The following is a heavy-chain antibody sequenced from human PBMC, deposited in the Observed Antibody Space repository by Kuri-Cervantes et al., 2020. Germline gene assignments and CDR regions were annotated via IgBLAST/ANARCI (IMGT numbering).Heavy chain of an antibody. CDR2: IWYDGSNK. V-gene: IGHV3-33*01. J-gene: IGHJ3*02. Sequence: GGSLRLSCAASGFTFSSYGMHWVRQAPGKGLEWVAVIWYDGSNKYYADSVKGRFTISRDNSKNTLYLQMNSLRAEDTAVYYCAREGRDSSSLWAFDIWGQGTMVTVSS. CDR3: AREGRDSSSLWAFDI. D-gene: IGHD3-22*01. CDR1: GFTFSSYG.